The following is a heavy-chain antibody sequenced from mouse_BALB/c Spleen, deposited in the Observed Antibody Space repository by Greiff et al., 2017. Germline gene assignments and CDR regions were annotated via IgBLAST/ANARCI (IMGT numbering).Heavy chain of an antibody. CDR2: IRNKANGYTT. V-gene: IGHV7-3*02. CDR1: GFTFTDYY. D-gene: IGHD2-14*01. Sequence: EVMLVESGGGLVQPGGSLRLSCATSGFTFTDYYMSWVRQPPGKALEWLGFIRNKANGYTTEYSASVKGRFTISRDNSQSILYLQMNTLRAEDSATYYCARAYYRDYAMDYWGQGTSVTVSS. CDR3: ARAYYRDYAMDY. J-gene: IGHJ4*01.